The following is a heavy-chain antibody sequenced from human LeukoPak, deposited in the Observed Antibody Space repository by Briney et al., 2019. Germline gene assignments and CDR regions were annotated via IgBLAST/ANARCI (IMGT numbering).Heavy chain of an antibody. V-gene: IGHV3-48*03. CDR1: GFTFSSYE. Sequence: GGSLRLSCAASGFTFSSYEMNWVRQAPGKGLEWVSYISSSGSTIYYADSVKGRFTISRDNSKNTLYLQMNSLRAEDTAVYYCAKEAYYYDSSGYYYPLNFDYWGQGTLVTVSS. D-gene: IGHD3-22*01. CDR2: ISSSGSTI. J-gene: IGHJ4*02. CDR3: AKEAYYYDSSGYYYPLNFDY.